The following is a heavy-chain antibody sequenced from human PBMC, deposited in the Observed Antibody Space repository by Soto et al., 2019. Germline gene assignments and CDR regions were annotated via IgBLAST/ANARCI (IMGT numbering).Heavy chain of an antibody. CDR1: GGSISSYY. D-gene: IGHD7-27*01. CDR2: IYYSGST. CDR3: ARRWGTSFDF. V-gene: IGHV4-59*01. Sequence: QVQLQESGPGLVKPSETLSLTCTVSGGSISSYYWSWIRQPPGKGLEWIGYIYYSGSTNYNPSLKSRVTISVDTSKNQFSLKVNSVTAADTAVYYCARRWGTSFDFWGQGTLVTVSS. J-gene: IGHJ4*02.